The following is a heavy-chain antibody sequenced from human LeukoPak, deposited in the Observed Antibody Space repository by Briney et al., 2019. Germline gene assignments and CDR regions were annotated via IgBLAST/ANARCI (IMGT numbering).Heavy chain of an antibody. CDR2: IKQDGSEK. Sequence: GGSLRLSCAASGFTFSNYWMTWVRQAPGKGLEWVVDIKQDGSEKLYVKSVRGRFTISRDNAKMSLFLQMNSLRAEDTAVYYCARDNGVVHGVYYMDVWGKGTTVTVS. CDR3: ARDNGVVHGVYYMDV. D-gene: IGHD3-3*01. CDR1: GFTFSNYW. V-gene: IGHV3-7*01. J-gene: IGHJ6*03.